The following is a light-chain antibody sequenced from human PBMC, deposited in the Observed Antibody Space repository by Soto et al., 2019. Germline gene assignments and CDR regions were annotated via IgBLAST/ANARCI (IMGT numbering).Light chain of an antibody. J-gene: IGKJ1*01. V-gene: IGKV3-15*01. Sequence: EIVMTQSPATLFVSPGERATISCRASQSVSSNLAWYQQKPGQAPRLLIYGASTRATGIPARFSGSRSGTEFTLTISSLQSEDFAVYHCQQYNNSPPRGTFGQGTKVEI. CDR2: GAS. CDR1: QSVSSN. CDR3: QQYNNSPPRGT.